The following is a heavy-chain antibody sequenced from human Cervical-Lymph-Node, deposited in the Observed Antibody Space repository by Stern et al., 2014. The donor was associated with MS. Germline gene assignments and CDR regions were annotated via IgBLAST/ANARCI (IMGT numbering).Heavy chain of an antibody. V-gene: IGHV3-9*01. CDR1: GFTFDEYA. Sequence: EVQLVESGGGLVQPGRSLRLSCAASGFTFDEYAMHWVRQPPGQGLEWVSGVNGNSASKGYADSVRGRFTISRDNAKNSLYLQMNSLRAEDTAFYYCAKVYSGLNYDSPLGFDLWGRGTLVTVFS. CDR2: VNGNSASK. J-gene: IGHJ2*01. CDR3: AKVYSGLNYDSPLGFDL. D-gene: IGHD3-22*01.